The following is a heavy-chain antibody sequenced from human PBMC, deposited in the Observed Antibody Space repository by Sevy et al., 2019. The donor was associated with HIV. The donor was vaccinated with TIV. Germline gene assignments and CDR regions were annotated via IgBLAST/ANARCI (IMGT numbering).Heavy chain of an antibody. CDR2: ISGSGGST. D-gene: IGHD3-9*01. CDR1: GFTFSRYA. V-gene: IGHV3-23*01. CDR3: AKMLLRYFDWSPPSGDY. J-gene: IGHJ4*02. Sequence: GGSLRLSCAASGFTFSRYAMSWVRQAPGKGLEWVSAISGSGGSTYYADSVKGRFTISRDNSKNTLYLQMNSLRAEDTAVYYCAKMLLRYFDWSPPSGDYWGQGTLVTVSS.